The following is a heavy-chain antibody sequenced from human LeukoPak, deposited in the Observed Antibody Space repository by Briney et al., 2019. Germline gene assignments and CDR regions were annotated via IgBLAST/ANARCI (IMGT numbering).Heavy chain of an antibody. CDR2: IDRSSNNI. J-gene: IGHJ5*02. Sequence: GGSLRLSCAASGFIFTDYSMNWVRQAPGKGLEWVSYIDRSSNNIYYPDSVKGRFTISRDNAKNSLYLQMNSLRDEDTAVYYCARDAGDCGGDCPRWFDPWGQGTLVTVSS. CDR1: GFIFTDYS. CDR3: ARDAGDCGGDCPRWFDP. V-gene: IGHV3-48*02. D-gene: IGHD2-21*02.